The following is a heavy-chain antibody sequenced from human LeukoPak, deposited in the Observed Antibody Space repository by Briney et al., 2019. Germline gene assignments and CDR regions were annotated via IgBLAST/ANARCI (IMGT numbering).Heavy chain of an antibody. CDR1: GGSISSYY. V-gene: IGHV4-59*01. Sequence: SETLSLTCTVSGGSISSYYWSWIRQPPGKGLEWIGYIYYSGSTNYNPPLKSRVTISVDTSKNQFSLKLSSVTAADTAVYYCARLVPGIAVLWGRGTLVTVSS. D-gene: IGHD6-19*01. CDR2: IYYSGST. CDR3: ARLVPGIAVL. J-gene: IGHJ2*01.